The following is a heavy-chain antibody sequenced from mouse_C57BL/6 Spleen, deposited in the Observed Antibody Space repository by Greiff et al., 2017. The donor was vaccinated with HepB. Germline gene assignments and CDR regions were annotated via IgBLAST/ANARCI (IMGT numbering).Heavy chain of an antibody. J-gene: IGHJ2*01. CDR1: GYAFTNYL. CDR3: ARWVNYVDY. CDR2: INPGSGGS. Sequence: VQLQQSGAELVRPGTSVKVSCKASGYAFTNYLIEWVKQRPGQGLEWIGVINPGSGGSNYSEKFKGKATLTADKSSSTAYMQLSSLTSEDSAVYFCARWVNYVDYWGQGTTLTVSS. V-gene: IGHV1-54*01. D-gene: IGHD1-1*02.